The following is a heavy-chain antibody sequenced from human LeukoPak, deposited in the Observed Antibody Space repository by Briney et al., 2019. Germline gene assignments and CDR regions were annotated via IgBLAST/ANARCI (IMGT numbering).Heavy chain of an antibody. Sequence: SETLSLTCNVSGGSVSSSSYYWGWIRHSPGKGLEWIGYIYYSGSTNYNPSLKSRVTLSVDTSKNQFSMKLSSVTAADTAVYYCARHPAGTKYFDPWGQGTLVTVSS. D-gene: IGHD2-2*01. V-gene: IGHV4-61*05. CDR3: ARHPAGTKYFDP. J-gene: IGHJ5*02. CDR2: IYYSGST. CDR1: GGSVSSSSYY.